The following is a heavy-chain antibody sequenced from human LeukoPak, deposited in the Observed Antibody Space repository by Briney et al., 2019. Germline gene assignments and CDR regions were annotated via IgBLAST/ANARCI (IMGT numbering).Heavy chain of an antibody. Sequence: PSETLSLTCTVSGGSISSYYWSWIRQPPGKGLEWIGYIYYSGSTNYNPSLKSRVTISVDTSKNQFSLKLSSVTAADTAVYYCARAGDSSGYYYGYYYYGMDVWGQGTTVTVSS. V-gene: IGHV4-59*01. CDR1: GGSISSYY. CDR3: ARAGDSSGYYYGYYYYGMDV. D-gene: IGHD3-22*01. J-gene: IGHJ6*02. CDR2: IYYSGST.